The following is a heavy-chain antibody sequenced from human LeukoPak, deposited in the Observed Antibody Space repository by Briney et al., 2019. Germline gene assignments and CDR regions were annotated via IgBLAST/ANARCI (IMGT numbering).Heavy chain of an antibody. J-gene: IGHJ3*02. Sequence: SETLSLTCTVSGGSISSYYWSWIRQPPGKGLEWIGYIYYSGNTKYNPSLESRVTMSVDTSKNQFSLRLSSVTAADTAVYFCARTNQISETAFDIWGQGTMVIVSS. D-gene: IGHD1-14*01. CDR3: ARTNQISETAFDI. V-gene: IGHV4-59*01. CDR1: GGSISSYY. CDR2: IYYSGNT.